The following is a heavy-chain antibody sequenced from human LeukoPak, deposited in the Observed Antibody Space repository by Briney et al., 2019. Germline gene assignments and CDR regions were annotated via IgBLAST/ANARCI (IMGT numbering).Heavy chain of an antibody. CDR3: ARAGRHYLDSSGSPFDR. Sequence: SVKVSCKASGYTFTSYGISWVRQAPGQGLEWMGGIIPIFGTANYAQKFQGRVTITADKSTSTAYMELSSLRSEDTAVYYCARAGRHYLDSSGSPFDRWGQGTLVTVSS. D-gene: IGHD3-22*01. V-gene: IGHV1-69*06. CDR2: IIPIFGTA. J-gene: IGHJ4*02. CDR1: GYTFTSYG.